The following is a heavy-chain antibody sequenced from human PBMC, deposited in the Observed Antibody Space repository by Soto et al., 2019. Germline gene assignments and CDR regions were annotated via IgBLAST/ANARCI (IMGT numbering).Heavy chain of an antibody. V-gene: IGHV1-18*01. Sequence: AGVMGCCSSSGYTFTRCGISWARQAPGQGLEWMGWISAYNGNTNYAQKRQGRDTMTTDTSTSTAYMELRSLRSDDTAVYYCPREADTAMVPLGQGTLVTV. CDR3: PREADTAMVP. CDR2: ISAYNGNT. J-gene: IGHJ5*02. D-gene: IGHD5-18*01. CDR1: GYTFTRCG.